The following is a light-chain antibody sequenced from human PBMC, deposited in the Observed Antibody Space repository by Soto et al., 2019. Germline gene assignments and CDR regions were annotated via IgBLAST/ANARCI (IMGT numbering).Light chain of an antibody. CDR2: GAS. J-gene: IGKJ1*01. CDR3: HQYDDWPRT. V-gene: IGKV3-15*01. CDR1: QSVSSN. Sequence: EIVMTQSPVTLSVSPGERATLSCRATQSVSSNLAWFQQKPGQAPRLLIFGASTRATGIPARFSGSGSGTEFTLTISSLQSEDFAVYYCHQYDDWPRTFGRGTKVEI.